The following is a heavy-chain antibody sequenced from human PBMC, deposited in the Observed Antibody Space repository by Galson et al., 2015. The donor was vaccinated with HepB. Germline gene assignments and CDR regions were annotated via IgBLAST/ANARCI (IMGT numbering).Heavy chain of an antibody. CDR1: GFTFSSYA. CDR2: ISGSGGST. V-gene: IGHV3-23*01. J-gene: IGHJ4*02. CDR3: AKVGYYYDSSGYAPL. D-gene: IGHD3-22*01. Sequence: SLRLSCAASGFTFSSYAMSWVRQAPGKGLEWVSAISGSGGSTYYADSVKGRFTISRDNSKNTLYLQMNSLRAEDTAVYYCAKVGYYYDSSGYAPLGGQGTLVTVSS.